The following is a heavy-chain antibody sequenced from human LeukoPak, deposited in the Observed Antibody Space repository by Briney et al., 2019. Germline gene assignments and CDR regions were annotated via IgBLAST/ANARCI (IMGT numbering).Heavy chain of an antibody. D-gene: IGHD6-6*01. CDR3: AKIYSSSSS. CDR1: GFTFSSYE. V-gene: IGHV3-48*03. J-gene: IGHJ5*02. CDR2: ISSSGSTI. Sequence: GGSLRLSCAASGFTFSSYEMNWVRQAPGKGLEWVSYISSSGSTIYYADSVKGRFTISRDNAKNSLYLQMNSPRAEDTAVYYCAKIYSSSSSWGQGTLVTVSP.